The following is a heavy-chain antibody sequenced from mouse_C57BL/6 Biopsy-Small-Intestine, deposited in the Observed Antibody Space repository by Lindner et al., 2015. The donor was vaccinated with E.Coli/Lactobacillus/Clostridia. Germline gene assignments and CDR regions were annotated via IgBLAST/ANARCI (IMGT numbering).Heavy chain of an antibody. D-gene: IGHD2-5*01. Sequence: VQLQESGPELVKPGASVKISCKASGYEFSNSWINWVKQRPGKGLEWIGRIYPRDGDSNYNGNFRDKATLTADKSFNTAYMELSSLTSEDSAVYFCAGYSNSWYFDVWGAGTTVTVSS. CDR1: GYEFSNSW. CDR2: IYPRDGDS. CDR3: AGYSNSWYFDV. J-gene: IGHJ1*01. V-gene: IGHV1-82*01.